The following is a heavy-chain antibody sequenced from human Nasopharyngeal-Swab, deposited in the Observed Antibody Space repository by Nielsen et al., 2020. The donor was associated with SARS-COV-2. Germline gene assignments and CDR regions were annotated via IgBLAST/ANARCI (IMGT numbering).Heavy chain of an antibody. V-gene: IGHV3-48*02. D-gene: IGHD7-27*01. CDR2: ITSSSSTR. J-gene: IGHJ6*02. CDR3: ARETPGDQFYGMDV. CDR1: GFAFTDYS. Sequence: GGSLRLSCAASGFAFTDYSMDWVRQAPGKGLEWVSYITSSSSTRYYADSVKGRFTVSRDNAKNSLYLQMSSLRDEDTAVYYCARETPGDQFYGMDVWGQGTTVTVSS.